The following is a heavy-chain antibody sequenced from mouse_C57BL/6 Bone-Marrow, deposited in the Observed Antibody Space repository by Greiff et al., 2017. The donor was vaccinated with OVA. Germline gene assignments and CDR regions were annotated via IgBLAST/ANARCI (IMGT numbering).Heavy chain of an antibody. CDR3: ARHDYGSSRYYAMDY. D-gene: IGHD1-1*01. CDR1: GFTFSDYG. J-gene: IGHJ4*01. CDR2: ISNLAYSI. Sequence: EVKLVESGGGLVQPGGSLKLSCAASGFTFSDYGMAWVRQAPRKGPEWVAFISNLAYSIYYADTVTGRFTISRENAKNTLYLEMSSLRSEDTAMYYCARHDYGSSRYYAMDYWGQGTSVTVSS. V-gene: IGHV5-15*01.